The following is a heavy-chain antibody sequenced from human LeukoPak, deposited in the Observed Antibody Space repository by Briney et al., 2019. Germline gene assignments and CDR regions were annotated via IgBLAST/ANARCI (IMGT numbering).Heavy chain of an antibody. CDR2: IISDGSNT. V-gene: IGHV3-74*01. J-gene: IGHJ4*02. CDR1: GFTFSSYW. D-gene: IGHD3-22*01. Sequence: GGSLRLSCAASGFTFSSYWMHWVRQAPGKGLVWVSRIISDGSNTTYADSVKGRFTISRDNAKNTLYLQMSSLRAEDTAVYYCVRNSYDSSGYYDYWGQGTLVTVST. CDR3: VRNSYDSSGYYDY.